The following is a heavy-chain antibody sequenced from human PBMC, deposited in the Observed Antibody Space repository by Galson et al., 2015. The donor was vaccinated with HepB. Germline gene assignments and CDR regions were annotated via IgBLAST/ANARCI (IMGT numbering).Heavy chain of an antibody. J-gene: IGHJ3*02. CDR2: ISSSSSYT. D-gene: IGHD3-22*01. Sequence: SLRLSCAASGFTFSDYYMSWIRQAPGKGLEWVSYISSSSSYTNYADSVKGRFTISRDNAKNSLYVQMNSLRAEDTAVYYCARERGIVVVTTGAFDIWGQGTAVSVSS. CDR3: ARERGIVVVTTGAFDI. CDR1: GFTFSDYY. V-gene: IGHV3-11*05.